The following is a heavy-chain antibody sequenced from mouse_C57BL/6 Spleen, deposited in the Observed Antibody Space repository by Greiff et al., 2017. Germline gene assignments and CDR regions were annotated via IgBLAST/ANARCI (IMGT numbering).Heavy chain of an antibody. J-gene: IGHJ4*01. D-gene: IGHD1-1*02. CDR1: GYTFTDYN. CDR3: ARSGGNYLYYAMDY. Sequence: EVQLQQSGPELVKPGASVKIPCKASGYTFTDYNMDWVKQSHGKSLEWIGDINPNNGGTIYNQKFKGKATLTVDKSSSTAYMERRSLTSEDTAVYYCARSGGNYLYYAMDYWGQGTSVNVAS. V-gene: IGHV1-18*01. CDR2: INPNNGGT.